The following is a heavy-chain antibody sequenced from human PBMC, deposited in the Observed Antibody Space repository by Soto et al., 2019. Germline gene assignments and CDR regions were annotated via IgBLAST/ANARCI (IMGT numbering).Heavy chain of an antibody. CDR1: GGSFSGYY. CDR3: ARGELNTIFGVVIIVDNWFDP. CDR2: INHSGST. V-gene: IGHV4-34*01. J-gene: IGHJ5*02. D-gene: IGHD3-3*01. Sequence: PSETLSLTCAVYGGSFSGYYWSWIRQPPGKGLEWIGEINHSGSTNYNPSLKSRVTISVDTSKNQFSLKLSSVTAADTAVYYCARGELNTIFGVVIIVDNWFDPWGQGTLVTVSS.